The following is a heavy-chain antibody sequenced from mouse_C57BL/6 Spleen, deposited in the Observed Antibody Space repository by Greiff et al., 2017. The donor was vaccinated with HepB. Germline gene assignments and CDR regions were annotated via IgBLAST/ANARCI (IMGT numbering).Heavy chain of an antibody. CDR1: GYAFTNYL. D-gene: IGHD2-3*01. Sequence: VKLQESGAELVRPGTSVKVSCKASGYAFTNYLIEWVKQRPGQGLEWIGVINPGSGGTNYNEKFKGKATLTADKSSSTAYMQLSSLTSEDSAVYFCARKRAPMMVKEWFAYWGQGTLVTVSA. J-gene: IGHJ3*01. CDR2: INPGSGGT. CDR3: ARKRAPMMVKEWFAY. V-gene: IGHV1-54*01.